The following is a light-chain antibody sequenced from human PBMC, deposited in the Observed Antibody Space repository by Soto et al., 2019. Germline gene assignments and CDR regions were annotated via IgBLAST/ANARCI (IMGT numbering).Light chain of an antibody. CDR1: QNIGGT. CDR3: QQFHNWPPIT. J-gene: IGKJ4*01. CDR2: GAS. V-gene: IGKV3-15*01. Sequence: EIVMTQSPAILSVSPGERATLSCRASQNIGGTLAWYQQKPCQAPRLLFYGASTRATGVPARFSGSGSGTEFTLTIASLQSEDFAVYCCQQFHNWPPITFGGGTKVEI.